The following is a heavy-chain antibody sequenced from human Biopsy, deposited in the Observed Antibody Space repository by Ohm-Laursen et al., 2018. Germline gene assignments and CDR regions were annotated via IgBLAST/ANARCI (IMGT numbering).Heavy chain of an antibody. J-gene: IGHJ4*02. CDR2: ISHTGYT. D-gene: IGHD4-23*01. Sequence: SDTLSLTCTVSGGSFTGHYWTWIRQPPGKGLEWIGHISHTGYTSYKSSLKSRVTIPLDTSRKHFSLRLTSLAAADTAVYYCARGSNEYGGLYSPHWGQGTLVTVSS. V-gene: IGHV4-59*11. CDR3: ARGSNEYGGLYSPH. CDR1: GGSFTGHY.